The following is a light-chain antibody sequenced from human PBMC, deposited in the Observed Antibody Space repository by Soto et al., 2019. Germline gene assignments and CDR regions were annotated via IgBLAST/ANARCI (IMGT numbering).Light chain of an antibody. V-gene: IGLV1-44*01. CDR2: RNN. Sequence: QSVLTKPPSASGTPGQRITIPCSGSRSNIGRNTVNWYQLLPGTAPKLLVYRNNERPSGVPDRFSGSKSGTSASLAISGLQSEDEADYYCATWDDSLSGVEFGGGTKLTVL. CDR3: ATWDDSLSGVE. CDR1: RSNIGRNT. J-gene: IGLJ3*02.